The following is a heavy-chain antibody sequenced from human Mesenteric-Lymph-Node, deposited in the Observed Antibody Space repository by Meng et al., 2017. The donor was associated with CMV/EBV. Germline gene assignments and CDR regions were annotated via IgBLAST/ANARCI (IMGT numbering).Heavy chain of an antibody. CDR1: GGTFSSYT. CDR2: IIPILGIA. V-gene: IGHV1-69*02. J-gene: IGHJ4*02. D-gene: IGHD3-3*01. Sequence: SVKVSCKASGGTFSSYTISWVRQAPGQRLEWMGRIIPILGIANYAQKFQGRVTITADKSTSTAYMELSRLRSDDTAVYYCARGKRYYDFWSGYSHFDYWGQGTLVTVSS. CDR3: ARGKRYYDFWSGYSHFDY.